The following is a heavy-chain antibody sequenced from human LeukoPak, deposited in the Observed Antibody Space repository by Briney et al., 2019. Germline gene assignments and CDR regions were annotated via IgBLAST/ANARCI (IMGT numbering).Heavy chain of an antibody. CDR2: ISYTGST. D-gene: IGHD6-6*01. J-gene: IGHJ4*02. Sequence: PAETLTLSCSVSGGSISSLDSSWIRQPPGKGLEWIGYISYTGSTKYNPSLKSRVTMFVDMYKNQCSLRLSAVTAADTAVYYCARHRAYSSSSPFEYWGERALVTVSS. CDR3: ARHRAYSSSSPFEY. CDR1: GGSISSLD. V-gene: IGHV4-59*08.